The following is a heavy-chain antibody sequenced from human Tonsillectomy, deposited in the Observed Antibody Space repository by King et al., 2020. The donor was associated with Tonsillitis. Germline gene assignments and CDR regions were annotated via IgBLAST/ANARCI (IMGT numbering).Heavy chain of an antibody. CDR2: FSGSGAST. J-gene: IGHJ4*02. D-gene: IGHD3-22*01. V-gene: IGHV3-23*04. CDR1: GFTFSSFA. CDR3: AKLESSGYTLDY. Sequence: VQLVESGGGLVQPGGSLRLSCAASGFTFSSFAMSWVRQPPGKGLEWVSAFSGSGASTYYADSVKGRFTISRDNSKNTLYLQMNSLRAEDTAVYYCAKLESSGYTLDYWGQGTLVTVSS.